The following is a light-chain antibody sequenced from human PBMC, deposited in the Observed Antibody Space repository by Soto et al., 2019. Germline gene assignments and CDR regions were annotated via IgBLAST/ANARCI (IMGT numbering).Light chain of an antibody. CDR1: QSISTY. Sequence: DIQMTQSPSSLSASVGDRVTITCRASQSISTYLNWYQQKPGKAPNLLIYAASSLQSGVPSRFSGSGSGTDFTLTISSLQPEDFATYYCQQSYNTPRTFVQGTKVEIK. CDR3: QQSYNTPRT. J-gene: IGKJ1*01. V-gene: IGKV1-39*01. CDR2: AAS.